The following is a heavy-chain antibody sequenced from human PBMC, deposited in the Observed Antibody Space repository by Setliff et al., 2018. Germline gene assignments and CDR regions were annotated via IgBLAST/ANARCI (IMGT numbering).Heavy chain of an antibody. J-gene: IGHJ3*02. Sequence: PSETLSLTCSVSDVSISDTTYYWAWVRQPPGKGLEWIGTVSFFGASYSNPSLRSRLTISLDESGNQLSLRLISVTAADTAVYYCARPHGGDYAFDIWGQGTMVTVSS. D-gene: IGHD2-21*01. V-gene: IGHV4-39*07. CDR1: DVSISDTTYY. CDR2: VSFFGAS. CDR3: ARPHGGDYAFDI.